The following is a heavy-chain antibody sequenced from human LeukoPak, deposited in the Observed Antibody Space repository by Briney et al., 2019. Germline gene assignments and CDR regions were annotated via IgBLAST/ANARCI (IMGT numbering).Heavy chain of an antibody. CDR3: ARYYCSSTSCYPDY. D-gene: IGHD2-2*01. Sequence: PGGSLRLSCAASGFTFSSYSMNWVRQAPGKGREWVSSISSSSSYIYYADSVKGRFTISRDNAKNSLYLQMNSLRAEDTAVYYCARYYCSSTSCYPDYWGQGTLVTVSS. CDR1: GFTFSSYS. J-gene: IGHJ4*02. CDR2: ISSSSSYI. V-gene: IGHV3-21*01.